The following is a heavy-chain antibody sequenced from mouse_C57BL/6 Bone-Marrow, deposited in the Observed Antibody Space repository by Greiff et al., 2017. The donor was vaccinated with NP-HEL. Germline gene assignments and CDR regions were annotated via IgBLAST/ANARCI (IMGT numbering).Heavy chain of an antibody. D-gene: IGHD5-1*01. Sequence: QVQLQQSGAELARPGASVKLSCKASGYTFTSYGISWVKQRTGQGLEWIGEIYPRSGNTYYNEKLKGKATLTADKSSSTAYMELRSLTSEDSAVYFCARSREYPAWFAYWGQGTLVTVSA. CDR3: ARSREYPAWFAY. J-gene: IGHJ3*01. CDR1: GYTFTSYG. CDR2: IYPRSGNT. V-gene: IGHV1-81*01.